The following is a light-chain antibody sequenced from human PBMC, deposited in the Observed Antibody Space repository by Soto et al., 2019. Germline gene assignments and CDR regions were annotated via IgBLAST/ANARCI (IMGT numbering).Light chain of an antibody. CDR1: QSVLYSSNTKNY. CDR2: WAS. CDR3: QQYESTPPT. J-gene: IGKJ2*01. V-gene: IGKV4-1*01. Sequence: DIVMTQSPDSLAVSLGERATINCKSSQSVLYSSNTKNYLSWYQQRPGQPPKLLIYWASTRESGVPDRFSVSGSGTDFTLTITSLQADDVAVYYCQQYESTPPTFGQGTKLEIK.